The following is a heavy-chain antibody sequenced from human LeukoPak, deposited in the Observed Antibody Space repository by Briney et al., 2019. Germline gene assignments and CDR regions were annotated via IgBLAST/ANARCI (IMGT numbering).Heavy chain of an antibody. CDR2: ISSSSSYI. J-gene: IGHJ4*02. V-gene: IGHV3-21*01. Sequence: GGSLRLSCAASGFTFSSYSMNWVRQAPGKGLEWVSSISSSSSYIYYADSMKGRFTISRDNAKNSLYVQMNSLRAEDTAVYYCARDSGDGLYWGQGTLVTVSS. CDR3: ARDSGDGLY. CDR1: GFTFSSYS. D-gene: IGHD5-24*01.